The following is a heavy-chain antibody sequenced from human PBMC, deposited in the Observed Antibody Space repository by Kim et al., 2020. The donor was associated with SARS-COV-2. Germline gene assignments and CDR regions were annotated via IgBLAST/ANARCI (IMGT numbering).Heavy chain of an antibody. CDR2: ITSHGDST. V-gene: IGHV3-64D*09. Sequence: GGSLRLSCSGSGFPSGFPFSSYAMHWVRQTPGKGLDYVSGITSHGDSTYYADSVKGRFTVSRDNSKNTLYLQMSSLRPGDTAVYFCVKDAYSSATLLDS. CDR3: VKDAYSSATLLDS. CDR1: GFPFSSYA. J-gene: IGHJ5*01. D-gene: IGHD3-22*01.